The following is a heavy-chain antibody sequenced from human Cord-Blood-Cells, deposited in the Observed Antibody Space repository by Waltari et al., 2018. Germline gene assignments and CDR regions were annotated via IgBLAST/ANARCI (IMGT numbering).Heavy chain of an antibody. CDR2: IYWDDDN. CDR1: GFSLSTSGVR. V-gene: IGHV2-5*02. J-gene: IGHJ3*02. D-gene: IGHD6-6*01. Sequence: QTTLKESGPTLVKPTQTLTLTCTFSGFSLSTSGVRVAWFRPPPGKALECLALIYWDDDNGYSQALKRRLTITTDTSKNQVVLTMTNMDPVDTATYYCAHRRPRPDDAFDIWGQGTMVTVS. CDR3: AHRRPRPDDAFDI.